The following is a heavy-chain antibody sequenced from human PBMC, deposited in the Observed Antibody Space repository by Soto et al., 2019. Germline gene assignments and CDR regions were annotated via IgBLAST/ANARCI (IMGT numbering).Heavy chain of an antibody. J-gene: IGHJ4*02. CDR1: GGTFSSYT. D-gene: IGHD3-9*01. CDR3: ATYILTGYYPDY. Sequence: QVQLVQSGAEVKKPGSSVKVSCKASGGTFSSYTISWVRQAPGQGLEWMGRIIPILGIANYAQKFQGRVTITADKSTSTAYMELSSLRSEDTAVYYCATYILTGYYPDYWGQGTLVTVSS. V-gene: IGHV1-69*02. CDR2: IIPILGIA.